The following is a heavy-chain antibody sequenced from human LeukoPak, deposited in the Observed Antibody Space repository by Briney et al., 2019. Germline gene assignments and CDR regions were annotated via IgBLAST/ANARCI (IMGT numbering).Heavy chain of an antibody. CDR3: AKMSRSYTSNWDC. J-gene: IGHJ4*02. CDR2: IGGSGGST. CDR1: GFTFSNYA. V-gene: IGHV3-23*01. D-gene: IGHD6-13*01. Sequence: GGSLRLSCVASGFTFSNYAMTWVRQAPGKGLEWVSVIGGSGGSTYNADSVKGRFSISRDNSKDTVYLQMNSLRAEDTAVYYCAKMSRSYTSNWDCWGQGTLVTVSS.